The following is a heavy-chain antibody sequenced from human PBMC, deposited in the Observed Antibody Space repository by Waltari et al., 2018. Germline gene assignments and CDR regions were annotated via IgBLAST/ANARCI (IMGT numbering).Heavy chain of an antibody. CDR2: INTSGST. Sequence: QVQLQESGPGLVKPSETLSLTCTVSGGSISSYYWSWIRQPPGKGLEWIGYINTSGSTNYNPSLKSRVTISVDTSKNQFSLKLSSVTAADTAVYYCAARYCSGGSCSDAFDIWGQGTMVTVSS. J-gene: IGHJ3*02. CDR3: AARYCSGGSCSDAFDI. D-gene: IGHD2-15*01. CDR1: GGSISSYY. V-gene: IGHV4-4*09.